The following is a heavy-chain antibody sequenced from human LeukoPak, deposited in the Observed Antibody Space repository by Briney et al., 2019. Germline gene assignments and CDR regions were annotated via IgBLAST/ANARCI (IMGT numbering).Heavy chain of an antibody. CDR2: IIPIFGIA. CDR1: GGTFSGYA. CDR3: ARDYGETGAFDI. D-gene: IGHD4/OR15-4a*01. J-gene: IGHJ3*02. V-gene: IGHV1-69*01. Sequence: SVKVSCKASGGTFSGYAISWVRQAPGQGLEWMGGIIPIFGIANYAQKFQGRVTITADESTSTAYMELSSLRSEDTAVFYCARDYGETGAFDIWGQGTMVTVSS.